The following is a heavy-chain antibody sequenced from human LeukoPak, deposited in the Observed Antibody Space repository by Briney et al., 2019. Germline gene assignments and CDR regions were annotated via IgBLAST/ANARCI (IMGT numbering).Heavy chain of an antibody. CDR3: ARAVATRPSDYWYFDL. V-gene: IGHV4-61*01. Sequence: SETLSLTCTVSGGSVSTGSYYWSWIRQPPGKGLEWIGYIYYSGSTNYNPSLKSRVTISVDTSKNQFSLKLSSVTAADTAVYYCARAVATRPSDYWYFDLWGRGTLVTVSS. D-gene: IGHD5-12*01. J-gene: IGHJ2*01. CDR1: GGSVSTGSYY. CDR2: IYYSGST.